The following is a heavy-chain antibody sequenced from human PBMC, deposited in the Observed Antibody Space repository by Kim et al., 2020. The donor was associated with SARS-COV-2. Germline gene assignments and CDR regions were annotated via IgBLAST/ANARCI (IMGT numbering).Heavy chain of an antibody. Sequence: GGSLRLSCSASGFTFSTYAMYWVRQAPGKGLEYVSAISNHGGSTFYADSVEGRYTISRDNSKNTVFLQMSSLRPEDTAVYYCVKHPWAHDDLWGGMDVWG. CDR2: ISNHGGST. D-gene: IGHD3-16*01. CDR3: VKHPWAHDDLWGGMDV. V-gene: IGHV3-64D*06. J-gene: IGHJ6*01. CDR1: GFTFSTYA.